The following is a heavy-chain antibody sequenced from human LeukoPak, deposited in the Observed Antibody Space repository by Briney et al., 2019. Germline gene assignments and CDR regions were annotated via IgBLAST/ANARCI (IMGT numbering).Heavy chain of an antibody. V-gene: IGHV3-48*01. CDR3: ASSHSSGWYDY. Sequence: GGSLRLSCAASGFTFSSYSMNWVRQAPGKGLEWVSYISSSSSTIYYADSVKGRFTISRDNAKNSLYLQMNSLRAKDTAVYYCASSHSSGWYDYWGQGTLVTVSS. CDR2: ISSSSSTI. J-gene: IGHJ4*02. D-gene: IGHD6-19*01. CDR1: GFTFSSYS.